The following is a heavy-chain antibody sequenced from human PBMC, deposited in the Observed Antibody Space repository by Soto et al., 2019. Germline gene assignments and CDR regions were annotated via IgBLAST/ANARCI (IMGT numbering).Heavy chain of an antibody. CDR2: IGQDGSEK. CDR1: GFTFSRYW. CDR3: ARERAEAPAVDF. Sequence: EVQLVESGGGLVQPGGSLRLSCAASGFTFSRYWMTWVRQAPGKGLEWVANIGQDGSEKYYVDSVKGRFTISRDNAKNSLYLQMNRLRAEDTAVYYCARERAEAPAVDFWGQGTLVPVSS. V-gene: IGHV3-7*01. J-gene: IGHJ4*02.